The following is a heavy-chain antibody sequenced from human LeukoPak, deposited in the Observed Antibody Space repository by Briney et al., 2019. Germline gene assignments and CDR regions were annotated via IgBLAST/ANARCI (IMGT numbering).Heavy chain of an antibody. CDR2: IGTAGDT. Sequence: GGSLRLSCAASGFTFSSYDMHWVRQATGKGLDWVSAIGTAGDTYYPGSVKGRFTISRENAKNSLYLQMNSLRAGDTAVYYCARGPRYSSSWCDYWGQGTLVTVSS. CDR3: ARGPRYSSSWCDY. J-gene: IGHJ4*02. D-gene: IGHD6-13*01. V-gene: IGHV3-13*01. CDR1: GFTFSSYD.